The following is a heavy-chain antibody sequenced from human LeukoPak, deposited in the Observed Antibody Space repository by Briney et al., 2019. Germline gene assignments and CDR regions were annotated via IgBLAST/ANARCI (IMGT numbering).Heavy chain of an antibody. CDR1: GYIFTAYY. J-gene: IGHJ4*02. CDR3: ASKGSGYYAGEFDY. V-gene: IGHV1-2*02. D-gene: IGHD3-3*01. Sequence: ASVKVSCKASGYIFTAYYMYWVRQAPGQGLEWMGWINLNSGGTNYARKFQGRVTMTRDTSISTAYMELSRLRSDDTAVYYCASKGSGYYAGEFDYWGQGTLVTVSS. CDR2: INLNSGGT.